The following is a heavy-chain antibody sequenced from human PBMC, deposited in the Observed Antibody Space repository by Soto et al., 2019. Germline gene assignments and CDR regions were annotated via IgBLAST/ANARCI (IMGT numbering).Heavy chain of an antibody. CDR3: ARLVGSYSPHVGWFDP. CDR1: GGSISSSSYC. Sequence: QLQLQESGPGLVKPSETLSLTCTVSGGSISSSSYCWGWIRQPPGKGLEWIGSIYYSGSTYYNPSLRSGVTISVDTSKNQFSLKLRSVTAADTAVYYCARLVGSYSPHVGWFDPWGQGTLVTVSA. V-gene: IGHV4-39*01. CDR2: IYYSGST. D-gene: IGHD2-15*01. J-gene: IGHJ5*02.